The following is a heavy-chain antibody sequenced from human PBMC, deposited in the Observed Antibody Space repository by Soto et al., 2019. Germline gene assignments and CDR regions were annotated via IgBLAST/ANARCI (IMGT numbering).Heavy chain of an antibody. CDR3: AKGLTGTNDYFDY. CDR2: ISGSGSST. CDR1: GFTFSSYA. V-gene: IGHV3-23*01. D-gene: IGHD1-20*01. Sequence: GGSLRLSCAASGFTFSSYAMSWVRQAPGKGLEWVSAISGSGSSTYYADSVKGRFTISRDNSKNTLYLQMNSLRAEDTAVYYCAKGLTGTNDYFDYWGQGTLVTVSS. J-gene: IGHJ4*02.